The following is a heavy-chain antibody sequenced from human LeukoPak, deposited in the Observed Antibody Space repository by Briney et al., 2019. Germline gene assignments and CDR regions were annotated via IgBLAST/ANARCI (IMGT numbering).Heavy chain of an antibody. CDR3: ARGVVVVAAAHGSYYYYGMDV. V-gene: IGHV4-34*01. CDR1: GGSFSGYY. Sequence: SETLSLTCAVYGGSFSGYYWSWIRQPPGKGLEWIGEINHSGSTNYNPSLKSRVTISVDTSKNQFSLKLSSVTAADTAVYYCARGVVVVAAAHGSYYYYGMDVWGQGTTVTVSS. D-gene: IGHD2-15*01. J-gene: IGHJ6*02. CDR2: INHSGST.